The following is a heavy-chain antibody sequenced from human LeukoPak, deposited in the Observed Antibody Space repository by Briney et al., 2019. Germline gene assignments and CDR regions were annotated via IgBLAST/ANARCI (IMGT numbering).Heavy chain of an antibody. Sequence: GGSLRLSCAASGFTVSSNYMTWVRQAPGKGLKWVSHIYSGGSTFYADSVKGRFTISRDNSKNTLYLQMNSLRAEDTAVYYCAKDYWYGDHSYFDYWGQGTLVTVSS. D-gene: IGHD4-17*01. CDR1: GFTVSSNY. J-gene: IGHJ4*02. V-gene: IGHV3-53*01. CDR3: AKDYWYGDHSYFDY. CDR2: IYSGGST.